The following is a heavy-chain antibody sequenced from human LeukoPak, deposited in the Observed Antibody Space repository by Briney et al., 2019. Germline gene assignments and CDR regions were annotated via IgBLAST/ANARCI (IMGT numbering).Heavy chain of an antibody. V-gene: IGHV1-69*13. CDR3: ALRTDYYDSSGYYQDPWFDP. D-gene: IGHD3-22*01. J-gene: IGHJ5*02. CDR2: IIPIFGTA. Sequence: ASVKVSCKASGGTFSSYAISWVRRAPGQGLEWMGGIIPIFGTANYAQKFQGSVTITADESTSTAYMELSSLRSEDTAVYYCALRTDYYDSSGYYQDPWFDPWGQGTLVTVSS. CDR1: GGTFSSYA.